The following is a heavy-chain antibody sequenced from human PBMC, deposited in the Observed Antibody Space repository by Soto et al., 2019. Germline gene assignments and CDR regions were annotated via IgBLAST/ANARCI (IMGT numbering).Heavy chain of an antibody. Sequence: QLQLQESGSGLVKPSQTLSLTCAVSGGSISSGGYSWSWIRQPPGKGLEWIGYIYHSGSTYYNPSLTRRVTISVDRSKNQFSLKLSSVTAADTAVYYCARGMTTVTTIDYWGQGTLVTVSS. V-gene: IGHV4-30-2*01. CDR3: ARGMTTVTTIDY. CDR2: IYHSGST. J-gene: IGHJ4*02. CDR1: GGSISSGGYS. D-gene: IGHD4-4*01.